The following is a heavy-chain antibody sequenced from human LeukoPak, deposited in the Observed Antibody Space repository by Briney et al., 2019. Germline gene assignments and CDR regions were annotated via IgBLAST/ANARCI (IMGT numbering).Heavy chain of an antibody. V-gene: IGHV4-4*02. D-gene: IGHD3-22*01. J-gene: IGHJ4*02. CDR2: IYHSGST. CDR3: ASIYYYDSSGSLIDY. CDR1: GGSISSSNW. Sequence: SGTLSLTCAVSGGSISSSNWWSWVRPPPGKGLEWIGEIYHSGSTNYNPSLKSRVTISVDKSKNQFSLKLSSVTAADTAVYYCASIYYYDSSGSLIDYWGQGTLVTVSS.